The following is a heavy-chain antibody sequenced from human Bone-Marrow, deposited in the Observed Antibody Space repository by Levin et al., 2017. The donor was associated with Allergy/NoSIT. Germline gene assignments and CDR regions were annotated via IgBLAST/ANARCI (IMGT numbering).Heavy chain of an antibody. D-gene: IGHD3-10*01. CDR3: ARCGVRSHSLYYFYYMDV. CDR1: GGSINSYY. V-gene: IGHV4-59*01. CDR2: MYYSGST. J-gene: IGHJ6*03. Sequence: SETLSLTCTVSGGSINSYYWSWIRQPPGKGLEWIGYMYYSGSTNYNPSLKSRVTISVDTSKNQFSLKLSSVTAADTAVYYCARCGVRSHSLYYFYYMDVWGRGTTVTVSS.